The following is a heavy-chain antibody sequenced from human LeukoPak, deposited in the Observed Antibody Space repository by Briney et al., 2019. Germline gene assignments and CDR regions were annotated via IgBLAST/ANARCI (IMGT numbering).Heavy chain of an antibody. V-gene: IGHV3-7*05. CDR1: GFLFSNSW. J-gene: IGHJ4*02. CDR3: ARDSGYNAFDY. D-gene: IGHD5-12*01. Sequence: TGGSLRLSCADSGFLFSNSWMAWVRQAPGRGLEWLANINQDGSAKTCVDSVKGRFTISRDNAKNSLYLQMNSLRAEDTAMYYCARDSGYNAFDYRGQGTLVTVSS. CDR2: INQDGSAK.